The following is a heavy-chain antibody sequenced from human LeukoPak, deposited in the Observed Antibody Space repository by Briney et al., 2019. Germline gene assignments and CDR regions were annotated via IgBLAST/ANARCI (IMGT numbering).Heavy chain of an antibody. V-gene: IGHV1-69*05. Sequence: EASVKVSCKASGGTFSSYAISWVRQAPGQGLEWMGGIIPIFGTANYAQKFQGRVTITTDESTSTAYMELSSLRSEDTAVYYCAGGGRGDYYYMDVWGKGTTVTVSS. D-gene: IGHD3-10*01. J-gene: IGHJ6*03. CDR2: IIPIFGTA. CDR1: GGTFSSYA. CDR3: AGGGRGDYYYMDV.